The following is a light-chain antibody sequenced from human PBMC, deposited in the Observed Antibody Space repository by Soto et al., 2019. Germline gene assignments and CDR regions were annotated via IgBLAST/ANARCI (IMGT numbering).Light chain of an antibody. J-gene: IGLJ1*01. CDR1: SSDVGGHNH. CDR2: EVG. CDR3: NSYTSSSTHV. V-gene: IGLV2-14*01. Sequence: QSALTQPASVSGSPGQSITISCTGSSSDVGGHNHVSWYQQHPGKAPKLIIYEVGNRPSGVSNRFSGSKSGNTASLTISGFQAEDEADYYCNSYTSSSTHVFGTGTKRTGL.